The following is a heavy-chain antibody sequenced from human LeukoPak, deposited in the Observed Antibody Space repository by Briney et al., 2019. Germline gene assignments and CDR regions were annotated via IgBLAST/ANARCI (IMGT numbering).Heavy chain of an antibody. Sequence: PSGTLSLTCAVSGGSISSSNWWSWVRQPPGKGLEWIGEIYHSGSTNYNPSLKSRVTISVDKSKNQFSLKLSSVTAADTAVYYCARDPGTTGTTVSFDYWGQGTLVTVSS. D-gene: IGHD1-1*01. J-gene: IGHJ4*02. CDR2: IYHSGST. CDR1: GGSISSSNW. CDR3: ARDPGTTGTTVSFDY. V-gene: IGHV4-4*02.